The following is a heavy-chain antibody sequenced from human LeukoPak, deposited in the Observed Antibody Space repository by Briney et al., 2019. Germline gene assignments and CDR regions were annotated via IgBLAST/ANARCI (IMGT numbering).Heavy chain of an antibody. CDR3: ARGITWFDP. V-gene: IGHV4-38-2*02. D-gene: IGHD1-14*01. J-gene: IGHJ5*02. Sequence: SETLSLTCTVSGYSISSGYYWGWIRQPPGKGLEWIANIYHSGNTYYNPSLKSRVTISVDTFKNQFSLKLSSVTAADTAVYYCARGITWFDPWGQGTLVTVSS. CDR2: IYHSGNT. CDR1: GYSISSGYY.